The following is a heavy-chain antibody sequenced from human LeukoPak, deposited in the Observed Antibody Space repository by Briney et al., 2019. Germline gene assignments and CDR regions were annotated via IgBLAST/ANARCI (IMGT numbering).Heavy chain of an antibody. V-gene: IGHV4-39*01. J-gene: IGHJ3*02. CDR1: GGSISSSSYY. CDR2: IYYSGST. Sequence: PSETLSLTCTVSGGSISSSSYYWGWIRQPPGKGLEWIGSIYYSGSTYYNPSLKSRVTISVDTSKNQFSLKLSSVTAADTAVYYCARRGNWNYLAFDIWGQGTMVTVPS. D-gene: IGHD1-7*01. CDR3: ARRGNWNYLAFDI.